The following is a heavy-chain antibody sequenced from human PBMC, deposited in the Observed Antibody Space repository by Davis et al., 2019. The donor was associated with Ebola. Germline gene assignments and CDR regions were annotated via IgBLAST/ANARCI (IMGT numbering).Heavy chain of an antibody. V-gene: IGHV1-69*04. CDR2: IIPILGIA. CDR3: ARGLLRFLEWLLEDGMDV. J-gene: IGHJ6*02. Sequence: SVKVSCKASGGTFSSYAISWVRQAPGQGLEWMGRIIPILGIANYAQKFQGRVTITADESTSTAYMELSSLTSEDTAVYYCARGLLRFLEWLLEDGMDVWGQGTTVTVSS. D-gene: IGHD3-3*01. CDR1: GGTFSSYA.